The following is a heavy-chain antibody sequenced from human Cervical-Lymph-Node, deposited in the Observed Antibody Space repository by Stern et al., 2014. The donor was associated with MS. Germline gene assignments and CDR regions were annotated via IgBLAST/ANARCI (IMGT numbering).Heavy chain of an antibody. CDR2: TNPNSGDS. CDR3: ARERGRAGPAMADY. CDR1: GYSFTGNY. Sequence: QMQLVQSGAEVKKPGASVVISCKAAGYSFTGNYIHWLRKAPGQGLEWMGRTNPNSGDSNYALKFQGRVTMTRDTSITTAYMNLNRLGFDDTAVYYCARERGRAGPAMADYWGQGTLVTVSS. J-gene: IGHJ4*02. V-gene: IGHV1-2*06. D-gene: IGHD5-18*01.